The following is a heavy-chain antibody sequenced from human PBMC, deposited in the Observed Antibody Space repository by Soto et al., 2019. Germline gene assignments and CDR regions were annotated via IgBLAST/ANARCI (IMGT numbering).Heavy chain of an antibody. Sequence: GGSLRLSCAASGFTFSSYGMHWVRQAPGKGLEWVAVISYDGSNKYYADSVKGRFTISRDNSKNTLYLQMNSLRAEDTAVYYCAKGGYYGSGSSHYYYYYMDVWGKGTTVTVSS. V-gene: IGHV3-30*18. D-gene: IGHD3-10*01. J-gene: IGHJ6*03. CDR2: ISYDGSNK. CDR1: GFTFSSYG. CDR3: AKGGYYGSGSSHYYYYYMDV.